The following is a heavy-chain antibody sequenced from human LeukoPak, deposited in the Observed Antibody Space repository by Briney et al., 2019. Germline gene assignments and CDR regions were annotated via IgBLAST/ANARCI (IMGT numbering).Heavy chain of an antibody. V-gene: IGHV1-69*13. CDR2: IIPIFGTA. CDR3: ARSVAPELHFDY. D-gene: IGHD1-26*01. CDR1: GGTFSSYA. Sequence: GASVKLSCKASGGTFSSYAISWVRQAPGQGLEWMGGIIPIFGTANYAQKFQGRVTITADESTSTAYMELSSLRSEDTAVYYCARSVAPELHFDYWGQGTLVTVSS. J-gene: IGHJ4*02.